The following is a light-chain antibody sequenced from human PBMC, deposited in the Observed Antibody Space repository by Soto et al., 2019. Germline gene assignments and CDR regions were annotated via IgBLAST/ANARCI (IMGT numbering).Light chain of an antibody. CDR1: QSVTAN. Sequence: LSLSPSPLSFASGGKSHLSYLASQSVTANYLAWYQQKPGQAPRLLIYGASTRATGIPARFSGSGSGTEFTLTISSLQSEDFAVYYCQQCKGWPLTFGGGTKVDIK. CDR2: GAS. V-gene: IGKV3-15*01. J-gene: IGKJ4*01. CDR3: QQCKGWPLT.